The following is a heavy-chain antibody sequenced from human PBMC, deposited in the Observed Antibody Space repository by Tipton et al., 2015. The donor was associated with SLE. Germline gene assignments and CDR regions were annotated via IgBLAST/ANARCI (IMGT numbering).Heavy chain of an antibody. CDR3: ARDMEVYCGGDCYPRWFDP. Sequence: QLVQSGAEVKKPGASVKVSCKASGYTFTGYYMHWVRQAPGQGLEWMGIINPSGGSTSYAQKFQGRVTMTRDTSTSTVYMELSSLRSEDTAVYYCARDMEVYCGGDCYPRWFDPWGQGTLVTVSS. J-gene: IGHJ5*02. CDR2: INPSGGST. D-gene: IGHD2-21*01. V-gene: IGHV1-46*01. CDR1: GYTFTGYY.